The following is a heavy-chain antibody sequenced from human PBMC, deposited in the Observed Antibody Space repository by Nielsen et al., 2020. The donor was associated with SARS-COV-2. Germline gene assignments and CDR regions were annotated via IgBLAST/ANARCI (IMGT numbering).Heavy chain of an antibody. CDR2: TYYRSKWYN. CDR3: ARSRFGELLYGPPGIDY. Sequence: WIRQSPSRGLEWLGRTYYRSKWYNDYAVSVKSRITINPDTSKNQFSLHLNSVTPEDTAVYYCARSRFGELLYGPPGIDYWGQGTLVTVSS. V-gene: IGHV6-1*01. D-gene: IGHD3-10*01. J-gene: IGHJ4*02.